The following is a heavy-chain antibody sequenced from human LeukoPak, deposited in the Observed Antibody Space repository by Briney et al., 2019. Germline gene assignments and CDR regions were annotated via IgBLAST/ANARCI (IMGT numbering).Heavy chain of an antibody. D-gene: IGHD1-26*01. CDR1: GGSIRRYY. CDR3: ARENSGIYREFDY. Sequence: SETLSLTCTVSGGSIRRYYWSWIRQPAGKGLEWIGRIYTSGSTNYNASLKSRVSMSVDTSKNQFSLKLSSVTAADTAVFYCARENSGIYREFDYWGQGTLVTVSS. V-gene: IGHV4-4*07. J-gene: IGHJ4*02. CDR2: IYTSGST.